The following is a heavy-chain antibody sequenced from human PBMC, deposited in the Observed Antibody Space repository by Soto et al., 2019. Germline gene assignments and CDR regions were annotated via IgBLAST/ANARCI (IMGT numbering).Heavy chain of an antibody. D-gene: IGHD1-26*01. CDR2: IFPLLAMV. J-gene: IGHJ5*01. CDR3: AKEGGAGFNS. V-gene: IGHV1-69*04. Sequence: QVHLVQSGAEMKKPGSSVTVSCKVSGGDLRNSGLSWVRQAPGQGLEWMGGIFPLLAMVDYSQKFQGRITISADESKSTAYMDLGSLRSEDTAVYYCAKEGGAGFNSWGQGTLGIVSS. CDR1: GGDLRNSG.